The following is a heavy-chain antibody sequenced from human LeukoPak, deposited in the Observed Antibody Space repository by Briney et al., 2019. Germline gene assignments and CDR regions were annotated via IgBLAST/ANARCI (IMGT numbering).Heavy chain of an antibody. V-gene: IGHV4-39*07. J-gene: IGHJ6*03. D-gene: IGHD5-18*01. Sequence: SETLSLTCTVSGGSISSSSYYWGWIRQPPGKGLEWIGSIYYSGSTYYNPSLKSRVTISVDTSKNQFSLKLSSVTAADTAVYYCARDREDTAMVPDYYYYMDVWGKGTTVTVSS. CDR2: IYYSGST. CDR3: ARDREDTAMVPDYYYYMDV. CDR1: GGSISSSSYY.